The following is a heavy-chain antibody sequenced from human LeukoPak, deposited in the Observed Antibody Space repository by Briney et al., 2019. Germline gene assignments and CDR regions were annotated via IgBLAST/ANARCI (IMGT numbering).Heavy chain of an antibody. CDR3: ASPGSIAVAGTAFDY. J-gene: IGHJ4*02. D-gene: IGHD6-19*01. CDR1: GFTFSSYE. Sequence: SGGSLRLSCAASGFTFSSYEMNWVRQAPGKGPEWVSYISSSGSTIYYADSVKGRFTISRDNAKNSLYLQMNSLRAEDTAVYYCASPGSIAVAGTAFDYWGQGTLVTVSS. CDR2: ISSSGSTI. V-gene: IGHV3-48*03.